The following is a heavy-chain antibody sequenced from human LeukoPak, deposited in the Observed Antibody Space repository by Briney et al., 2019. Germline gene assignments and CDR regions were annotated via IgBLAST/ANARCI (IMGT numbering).Heavy chain of an antibody. J-gene: IGHJ4*02. CDR2: INHSGST. CDR3: ARDRYYYDSSGYYIFDY. CDR1: GGSFSGYY. V-gene: IGHV4-34*01. Sequence: PSETLSLTCAVYGGSFSGYYWSWIRQPPEKGLEWIGEINHSGSTNYNPSLKSRVTISVDTSKNQFSLKLSSVTAADTAVYYCARDRYYYDSSGYYIFDYWGQGTLVTVSS. D-gene: IGHD3-22*01.